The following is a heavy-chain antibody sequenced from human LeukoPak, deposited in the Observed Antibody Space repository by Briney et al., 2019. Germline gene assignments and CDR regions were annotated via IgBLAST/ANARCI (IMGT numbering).Heavy chain of an antibody. V-gene: IGHV4-59*01. Sequence: SETLSLTCTVSGGSITSYSWTWIRRPPGKGLEWIGYLYYSGSTNYNPSLKSRVTISGDTSKNQFSLKLSSVTAADTAVYYCSKGAGSFDYWGQGTLVTVSS. D-gene: IGHD3-10*01. J-gene: IGHJ4*02. CDR2: LYYSGST. CDR3: SKGAGSFDY. CDR1: GGSITSYS.